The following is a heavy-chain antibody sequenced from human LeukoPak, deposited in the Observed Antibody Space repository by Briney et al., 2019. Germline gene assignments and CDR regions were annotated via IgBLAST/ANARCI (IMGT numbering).Heavy chain of an antibody. J-gene: IGHJ4*02. CDR1: GFTFSSYA. CDR3: ARDAAYYYDSSGYLDY. D-gene: IGHD3-22*01. V-gene: IGHV3-30-3*01. CDR2: ISYDGSNK. Sequence: GGSPRLSCAASGFTFSSYAMHWVRQAPGKGLEWVAVISYDGSNKYYADSVKGRFTISRDNSKNTLYLQMNSLRAEDTAVYYCARDAAYYYDSSGYLDYWGQGTLVTVSS.